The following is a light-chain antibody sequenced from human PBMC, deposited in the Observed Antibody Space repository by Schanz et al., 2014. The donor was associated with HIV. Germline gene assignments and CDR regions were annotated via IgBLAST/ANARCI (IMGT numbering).Light chain of an antibody. CDR3: QQYKIWPIT. V-gene: IGKV3-15*01. CDR2: GAS. Sequence: IVLTQSPGTLSLSPGERGTLSCRASQSVSNNLAWYQQKLGQAPRLLIYGASTRVTGIPARFSGSGSGTEFTLTISSLQSEDFALYYCQQYKIWPITFGRGTRLEIK. CDR1: QSVSNN. J-gene: IGKJ5*01.